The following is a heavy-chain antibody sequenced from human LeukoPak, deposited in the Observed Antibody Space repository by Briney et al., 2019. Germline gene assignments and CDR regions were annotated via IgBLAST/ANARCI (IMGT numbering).Heavy chain of an antibody. CDR2: IYENGGTT. CDR3: ARPLYYYDSSGYFDY. D-gene: IGHD3-22*01. Sequence: GGSLRLSCVGSGFTFRSHAMSWVRQAPEKGLEFVSGIYENGGTTYYADSVKGRFSISRDNSKNTLYLQMNSLRAEDTAVYYCARPLYYYDSSGYFDYWGQGTLVTVSS. CDR1: GFTFRSHA. V-gene: IGHV3-23*01. J-gene: IGHJ4*02.